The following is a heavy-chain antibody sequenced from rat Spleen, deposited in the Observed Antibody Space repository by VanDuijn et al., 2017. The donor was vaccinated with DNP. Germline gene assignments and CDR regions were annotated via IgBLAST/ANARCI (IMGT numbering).Heavy chain of an antibody. CDR3: ARREYDGYYPFAY. CDR1: GFTFNNHW. J-gene: IGHJ3*01. Sequence: EVQLVESGGDLVQPGRSLKLSCVGSGFTFNNHWMTWIRQVLGKGLEWVASITGSGSTTYYPDSVKGRFTISRDNAKDTLHLQMNSLRSEDTATYYCARREYDGYYPFAYWGQGTLVTVSS. D-gene: IGHD1-12*03. CDR2: ITGSGSTT. V-gene: IGHV5-31*01.